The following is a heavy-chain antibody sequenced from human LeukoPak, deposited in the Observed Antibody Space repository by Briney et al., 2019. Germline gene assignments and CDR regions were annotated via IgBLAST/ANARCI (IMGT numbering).Heavy chain of an antibody. CDR2: ISSGSSYI. V-gene: IGHV3-21*01. D-gene: IGHD6-13*01. CDR1: GFTFSSYS. J-gene: IGHJ6*02. Sequence: GGSLRLSCAASGFTFSSYSMNWVRQAPGKGLEWVSSISSGSSYIYYVDSVKGRFTISRDNAKNSLYLQMNSLRAEDTAVYYCARLAAAGQYYYYGMDVWGQGTTVTVSS. CDR3: ARLAAAGQYYYYGMDV.